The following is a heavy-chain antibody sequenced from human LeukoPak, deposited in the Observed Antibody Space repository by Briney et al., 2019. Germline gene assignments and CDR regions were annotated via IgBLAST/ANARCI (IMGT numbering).Heavy chain of an antibody. Sequence: GASVKVSCKASGYTFTSYAVHWVRQAPGQRLEWMGWINAGNGNTKYSQKFQGRVTMTTDTSTSTAYMELRSLRSDDTAVYYCARDSGSVTDFDYWGQGTLVTVSS. D-gene: IGHD4-17*01. CDR2: INAGNGNT. J-gene: IGHJ4*02. CDR3: ARDSGSVTDFDY. V-gene: IGHV1-3*01. CDR1: GYTFTSYA.